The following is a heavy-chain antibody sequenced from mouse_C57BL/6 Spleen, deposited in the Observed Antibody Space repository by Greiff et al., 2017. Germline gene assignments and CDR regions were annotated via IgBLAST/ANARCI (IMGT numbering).Heavy chain of an antibody. Sequence: EVQVVESGGGLVQPKGSLKLSCAASGFSFNTYAMNWVRQAPGKGLEWVARIRSKSNNYATYYADSVKDRFTISRDDSESMLYLQMNNLKTEDTAMYYCVRHWDGAMDYWGQGTSVTVSS. J-gene: IGHJ4*01. CDR3: VRHWDGAMDY. V-gene: IGHV10-1*01. D-gene: IGHD4-1*01. CDR2: IRSKSNNYAT. CDR1: GFSFNTYA.